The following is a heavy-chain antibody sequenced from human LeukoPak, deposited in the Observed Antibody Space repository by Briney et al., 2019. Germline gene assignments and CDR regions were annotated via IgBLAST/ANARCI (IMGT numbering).Heavy chain of an antibody. CDR3: AREGQWLASYYYYGMDV. CDR1: GYTFTSYA. V-gene: IGHV1-3*02. J-gene: IGHJ6*02. Sequence: ASVKVSCKASGYTFTSYAVHWVRQAPGQRLEWMGWSNAGNGNTKYSQEFQGRVTITRDTSASTAYMELSSLRSEDMAVYYCAREGQWLASYYYYGMDVWGQGTTVTVSS. D-gene: IGHD6-19*01. CDR2: SNAGNGNT.